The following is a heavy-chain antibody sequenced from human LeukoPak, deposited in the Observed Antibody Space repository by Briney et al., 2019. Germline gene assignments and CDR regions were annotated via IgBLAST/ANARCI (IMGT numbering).Heavy chain of an antibody. CDR2: MYLSGTT. CDR3: AGLVGRYSSGLYYYYFDY. D-gene: IGHD3-22*01. V-gene: IGHV4-4*02. Sequence: SETLSLTCTVSGDSINSLDLWSWVRQPPRKGLEWIGEMYLSGTTHSNPSVKSRVTISIDKSKNQFFLNLSSATATDTAVYYCAGLVGRYSSGLYYYYFDYWGQGTLVTVSS. J-gene: IGHJ4*02. CDR1: GDSINSLDL.